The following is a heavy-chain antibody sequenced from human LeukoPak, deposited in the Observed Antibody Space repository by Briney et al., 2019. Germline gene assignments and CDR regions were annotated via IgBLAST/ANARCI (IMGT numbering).Heavy chain of an antibody. CDR1: GYTFTNYT. CDR3: AREEYYDSSAPTNFDY. D-gene: IGHD3-22*01. J-gene: IGHJ4*02. Sequence: ASVKVSCKASGYTFTNYTINWVRQAPGQGLEWMGWINTNTGNPTYAQGFTGRFVFSLDTSVTTAYLQISSLKAEDTAVYYCAREEYYDSSAPTNFDYWGQGTLVTVSS. V-gene: IGHV7-4-1*02. CDR2: INTNTGNP.